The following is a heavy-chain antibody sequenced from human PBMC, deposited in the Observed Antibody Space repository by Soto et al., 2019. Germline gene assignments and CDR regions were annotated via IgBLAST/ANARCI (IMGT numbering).Heavy chain of an antibody. CDR1: GFTFSSYW. CDR2: INNDGSST. D-gene: IGHD2-21*01. J-gene: IGHJ6*02. CDR3: ARDPLIGDTDYGLDV. V-gene: IGHV3-74*01. Sequence: GGSLRLSCAASGFTFSSYWMHWVRQAPGKGLVWVSRINNDGSSTSYAESVKGRFTISRDNAKSTLYLEMSSLRAGDTAVYYCARDPLIGDTDYGLDVWGQGTTVTVSS.